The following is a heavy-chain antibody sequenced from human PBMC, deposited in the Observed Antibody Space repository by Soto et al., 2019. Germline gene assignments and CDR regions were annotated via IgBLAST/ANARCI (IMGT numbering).Heavy chain of an antibody. CDR3: AKDISGVGSFYYYYGMDV. J-gene: IGHJ6*02. CDR2: ISWNGGSI. CDR1: GFTFADYA. Sequence: GGSLSLSCAASGFTFADYARHWVRQAPGKGLEWVSGISWNGGSIGYVDSVKARFTISRDNAKNSLYLQMNSLRAEDTALYYCAKDISGVGSFYYYYGMDVWGQGTTVTVPS. V-gene: IGHV3-9*01. D-gene: IGHD3-10*01.